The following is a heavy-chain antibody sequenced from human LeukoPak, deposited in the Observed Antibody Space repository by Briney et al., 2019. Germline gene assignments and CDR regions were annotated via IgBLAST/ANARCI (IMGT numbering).Heavy chain of an antibody. CDR1: GGSFSGYY. CDR3: ARYGQNYYDSSGYYPLYYYYGMDV. CDR2: INHSGST. V-gene: IGHV4-34*01. J-gene: IGHJ6*02. Sequence: SETLSLTCAVYGGSFSGYYWSWIRQPPGKGLEWIGEINHSGSTNYNPSLKSRVTISVDTSKNQFSLKLSSVTAADTAVYYCARYGQNYYDSSGYYPLYYYYGMDVWGQGTTVTVSS. D-gene: IGHD3-22*01.